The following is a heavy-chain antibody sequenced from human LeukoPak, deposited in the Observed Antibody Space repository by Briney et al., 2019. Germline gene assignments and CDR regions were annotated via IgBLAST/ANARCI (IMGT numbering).Heavy chain of an antibody. J-gene: IGHJ4*02. CDR3: AKDGPGGGNSQYPHSTFDY. CDR1: GLTFSSYG. CDR2: IWYDGSNK. Sequence: PGGSLRLSCAASGLTFSSYGMHWVRQAPGKGLEWVAVIWYDGSNKYYADSVKGRFTISRDNSKNTLYLQMNSLRAEDTAVYYCAKDGPGGGNSQYPHSTFDYWGQGTLVTVSS. D-gene: IGHD4-23*01. V-gene: IGHV3-33*06.